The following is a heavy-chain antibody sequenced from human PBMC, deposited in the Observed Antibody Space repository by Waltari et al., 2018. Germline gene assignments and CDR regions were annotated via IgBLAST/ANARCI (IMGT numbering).Heavy chain of an antibody. V-gene: IGHV4-59*01. J-gene: IGHJ1*01. CDR1: GGSISSYY. CDR3: ARDTMNFQH. D-gene: IGHD2-2*01. Sequence: QVQLQESGPGLVKPSETLSLTCTVSGGSISSYYWSWIRQPPGKGLEWIGYIYYSGSTNYNPSLKSRVTISADTSKNQFSLKLSSVTAADTAVYYCARDTMNFQHWGQGTLVTVSS. CDR2: IYYSGST.